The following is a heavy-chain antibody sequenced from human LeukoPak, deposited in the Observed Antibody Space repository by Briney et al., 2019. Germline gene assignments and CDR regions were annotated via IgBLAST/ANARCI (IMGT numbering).Heavy chain of an antibody. V-gene: IGHV3-23*01. Sequence: GGSLRLSCAASGFTFSSYWMNWARQAPGKGLEWVSGTSDRGDYTYYADSVKGRFTISRDNSKNTLYLQMNSLRAEDTALYFCAKKAQYNGNYPLDYWGQGTLVTVSS. CDR1: GFTFSSYW. CDR3: AKKAQYNGNYPLDY. CDR2: TSDRGDYT. D-gene: IGHD1-26*01. J-gene: IGHJ4*02.